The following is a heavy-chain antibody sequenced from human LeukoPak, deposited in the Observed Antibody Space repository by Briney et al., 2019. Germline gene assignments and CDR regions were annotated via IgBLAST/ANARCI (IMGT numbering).Heavy chain of an antibody. CDR2: INPSGGST. CDR1: GYTFTSYY. Sequence: ASVKVSCKASGYTFTSYYMHWVRQAPGQGLEWMGIINPSGGSTSYAQKFQGRVTITADKSTSTAYMELSSLRSEDTAVYYCARIITIFGVVIMDVWGQGTTVTVSS. J-gene: IGHJ6*02. CDR3: ARIITIFGVVIMDV. D-gene: IGHD3-3*01. V-gene: IGHV1-46*01.